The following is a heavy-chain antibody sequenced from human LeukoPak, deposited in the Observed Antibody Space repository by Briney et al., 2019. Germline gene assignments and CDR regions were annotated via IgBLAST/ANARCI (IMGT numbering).Heavy chain of an antibody. V-gene: IGHV1-2*02. CDR3: ARDGTWNDGPPYYYYYMDV. J-gene: IGHJ6*03. D-gene: IGHD1-1*01. CDR2: INPNSGGT. CDR1: GYTFTGYY. Sequence: ASVKVSCKASGYTFTGYYMHWVQQAPGQGLEWMGWINPNSGGTNYAQKFQGRVTMTRDTSISTAYMELSRLRSDDTAVYYCARDGTWNDGPPYYYYYMDVWGKGTTVTISS.